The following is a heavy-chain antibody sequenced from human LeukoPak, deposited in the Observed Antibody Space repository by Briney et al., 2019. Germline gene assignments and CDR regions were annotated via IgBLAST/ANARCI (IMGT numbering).Heavy chain of an antibody. CDR2: ISYDGSNK. V-gene: IGHV3-30*18. D-gene: IGHD6-19*01. CDR3: AKGGYIAVAYFDY. Sequence: GGSLRLSCAASGFTFSSYGMHWVRQAPGKGLEWVAVISYDGSNKYYADSVKGRFTFSSDNSKNTLYLQMNSLRAEDTAVYYCAKGGYIAVAYFDYWGQGTLVTVSS. J-gene: IGHJ4*02. CDR1: GFTFSSYG.